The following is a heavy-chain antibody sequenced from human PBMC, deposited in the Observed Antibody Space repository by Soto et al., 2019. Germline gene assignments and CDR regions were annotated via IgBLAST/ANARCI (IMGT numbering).Heavy chain of an antibody. Sequence: HPWAVAGVNFRDHGRHRVRKTKDKGLECVAVIAYDGSNKFYRDSVKGRFTISRDNAKNPLYLHINSLRYEDTAVYYCARGHRLFFEVVVGTRHSVYVSAFWGNRTTDPV. CDR1: GVNFRDHG. CDR2: IAYDGSNK. CDR3: ARGHRLFFEVVVGTRHSVYVSAF. V-gene: IGHV3-30-3*01. D-gene: IGHD3-22*01. J-gene: IGHJ6*03.